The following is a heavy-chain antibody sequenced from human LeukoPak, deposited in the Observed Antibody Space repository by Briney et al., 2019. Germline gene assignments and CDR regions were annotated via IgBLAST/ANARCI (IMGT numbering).Heavy chain of an antibody. CDR1: GGSISSYF. V-gene: IGHV4-59*08. D-gene: IGHD3-16*01. J-gene: IGHJ3*02. CDR3: ARIARPLRGRPGAFDI. Sequence: PSETLSLTCTVSGGSISSYFWSWFRQPPGKGLEWIGYISYSGSTNYNPSLKSRITISLDTSKNQFSLKLSSVTAADTAVYYCARIARPLRGRPGAFDIWGQGTMVTVSS. CDR2: ISYSGST.